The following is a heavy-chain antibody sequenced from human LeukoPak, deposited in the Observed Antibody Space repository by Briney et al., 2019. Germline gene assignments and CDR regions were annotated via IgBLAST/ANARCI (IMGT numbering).Heavy chain of an antibody. CDR3: ARPSFNYYATSGHPQDEAFDI. D-gene: IGHD3-22*01. V-gene: IGHV3-21*01. CDR2: ISSSSSYI. Sequence: GGSLRLSCAASGFTFSSYSMNWVRQAPGKGLEWVSSISSSSSYIYYADSVKGRFTISRDNAKNSLYLQMNSLRAEDTAVYYCARPSFNYYATSGHPQDEAFDIWGQGTMVTVSS. CDR1: GFTFSSYS. J-gene: IGHJ3*02.